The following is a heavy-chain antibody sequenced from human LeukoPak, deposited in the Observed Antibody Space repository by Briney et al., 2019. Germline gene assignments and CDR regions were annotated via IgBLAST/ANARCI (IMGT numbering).Heavy chain of an antibody. CDR2: IYYSGST. J-gene: IGHJ4*02. CDR3: ASRTYYYDN. CDR1: GGSISSSSYY. V-gene: IGHV4-39*01. Sequence: NPSESLSLTCTVSGGSISSSSYYWGWIRQPPGKGLEWIGSIYYSGSTYYNPSLKSRVTISVDTSKNQFSLKLSSVTTADTAVYYCASRTYYYDNWGQGTLVTVSS.